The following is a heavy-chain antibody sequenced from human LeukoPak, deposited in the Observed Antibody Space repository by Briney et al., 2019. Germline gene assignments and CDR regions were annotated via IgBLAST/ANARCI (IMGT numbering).Heavy chain of an antibody. D-gene: IGHD5-24*01. V-gene: IGHV4-4*09. Sequence: SETLSLTCTVSGGSISSYYWSWIRQPPGKGLEGIGYIYTSGSTNYNPSLKSRVTISLDTSKNQFSLKLSSVSAADTAVYYCARHLRERWLQGYYYYMDVWGKGTTVTVSS. J-gene: IGHJ6*03. CDR3: ARHLRERWLQGYYYYMDV. CDR2: IYTSGST. CDR1: GGSISSYY.